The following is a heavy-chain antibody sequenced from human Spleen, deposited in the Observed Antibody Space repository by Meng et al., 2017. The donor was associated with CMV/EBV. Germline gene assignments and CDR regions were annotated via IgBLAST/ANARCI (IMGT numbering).Heavy chain of an antibody. V-gene: IGHV1-2*02. CDR3: AREGRFDSSGYLY. CDR2: INPNSGGT. J-gene: IGHJ4*02. Sequence: ASVKVSCKASGYTFTGYYMHWVRQAAGQGLEWMGWINPNSGGTNYAQNFQGRVTMTRDTSINTAYIEMSNMRSEDTAVYYCAREGRFDSSGYLYWGQGTLVTVSS. CDR1: GYTFTGYY. D-gene: IGHD3-22*01.